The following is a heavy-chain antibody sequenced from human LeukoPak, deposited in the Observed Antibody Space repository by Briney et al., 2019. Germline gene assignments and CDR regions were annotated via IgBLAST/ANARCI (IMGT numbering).Heavy chain of an antibody. J-gene: IGHJ4*02. Sequence: ASVKVSCKASGYTFTSYYMHWVRQAPGQGLEWMGLINPTGGSTGYAQKFQGRVTMTRDMSTSTAYMELSSLRSEDTAVYYCARGADLVTFGELLSLDYWGQGTLVTVSS. CDR1: GYTFTSYY. V-gene: IGHV1-46*01. CDR2: INPTGGST. CDR3: ARGADLVTFGELLSLDY. D-gene: IGHD3-10*01.